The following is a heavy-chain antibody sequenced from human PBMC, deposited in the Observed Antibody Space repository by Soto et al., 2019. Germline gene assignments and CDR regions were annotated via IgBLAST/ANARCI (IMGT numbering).Heavy chain of an antibody. CDR2: IDPSGGKT. CDR1: GDTFTRDQ. CDR3: ARVMRSLLSTTALHT. V-gene: IGHV1-46*01. Sequence: ASVKVSCKACGDTFTRDQIHWVRQAPGQGLEWMGMIDPSGGKTNYAQKFQGRVTMTRDTSTSTVYMALSSLRSEDTAIYFCARVMRSLLSTTALHTWGQRTLVTLSS. J-gene: IGHJ5*02. D-gene: IGHD1-26*01.